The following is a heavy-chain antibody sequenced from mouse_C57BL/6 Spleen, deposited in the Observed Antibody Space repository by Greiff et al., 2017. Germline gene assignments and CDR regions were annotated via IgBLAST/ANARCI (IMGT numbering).Heavy chain of an antibody. CDR3: ARFLYAMDY. V-gene: IGHV1-55*01. J-gene: IGHJ4*01. CDR2: IYPGSGSS. Sequence: QVQLKQPGAELVKPGASVKMSCKASGYTFTSYWITWVKQRPGQGLEWIGDIYPGSGSSNYNEKFKSKATLTVDTSSSTAYMQLSSLTSEDSAVYYCARFLYAMDYWGQGTSVTVAS. CDR1: GYTFTSYW.